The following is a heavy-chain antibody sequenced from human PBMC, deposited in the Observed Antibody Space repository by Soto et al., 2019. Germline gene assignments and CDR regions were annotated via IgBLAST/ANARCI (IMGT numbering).Heavy chain of an antibody. D-gene: IGHD5-12*01. V-gene: IGHV1-8*02. J-gene: IGHJ6*02. CDR3: ARGYSGYIRHYGLDV. CDR2: VNPDSGNT. Sequence: GASVKVSCKASGYTFTSYDINWVRQATGQGLEWVGWVNPDSGNTFYAQKFQDRVTMTRDTSTNTAYMELSSLGFDDTAVYYCARGYSGYIRHYGLDVWGQGTTVTVSS. CDR1: GYTFTSYD.